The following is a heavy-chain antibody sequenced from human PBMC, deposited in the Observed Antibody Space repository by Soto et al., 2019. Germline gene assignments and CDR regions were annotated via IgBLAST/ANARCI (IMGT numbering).Heavy chain of an antibody. D-gene: IGHD3-22*01. CDR2: TYYRSKWYI. CDR3: ARGSTSLLRLYFFDY. Sequence: QSQTLSLTCAISGDIVSSNSAAWNWIRQSPSRGLEWLGRTYYRSKWYIDYAVSVKSRITINPDTSKNQFSLQLNSVTPEDSAVYYCARGSTSLLRLYFFDYWGQGALVTVSS. CDR1: GDIVSSNSAA. V-gene: IGHV6-1*01. J-gene: IGHJ4*02.